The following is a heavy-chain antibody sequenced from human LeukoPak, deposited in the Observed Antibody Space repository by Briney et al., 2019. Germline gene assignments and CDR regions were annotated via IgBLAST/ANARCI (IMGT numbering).Heavy chain of an antibody. CDR2: IYPGDSDT. J-gene: IGHJ4*02. Sequence: GESLKISCEGSGYTFTHYWIGWVRQMPGKGLEWMGFIYPGDSDTRYSPSFQGQVTISADKSISTAYLQWSSLKASDTAMYYCARHPSYSSGWYGGDYWGQGTLVTVSS. V-gene: IGHV5-51*01. D-gene: IGHD6-19*01. CDR3: ARHPSYSSGWYGGDY. CDR1: GYTFTHYW.